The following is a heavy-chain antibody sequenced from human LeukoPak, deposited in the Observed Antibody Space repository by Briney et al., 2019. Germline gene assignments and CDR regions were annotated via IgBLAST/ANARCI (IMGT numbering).Heavy chain of an antibody. CDR3: ARDAMVRGYYYYYMDV. J-gene: IGHJ6*03. CDR1: GFTFSSYS. CDR2: ISSSSSYI. D-gene: IGHD3-10*01. Sequence: PGGSLRLSCAASGFTFSSYSMNWVRQAPGKGLEWVSSISSSSSYIYYADSVKGRFTISRDNAKNSLYLQMNSLRAEDTAVYYCARDAMVRGYYYYYMDVWGKGTTVTVSS. V-gene: IGHV3-21*04.